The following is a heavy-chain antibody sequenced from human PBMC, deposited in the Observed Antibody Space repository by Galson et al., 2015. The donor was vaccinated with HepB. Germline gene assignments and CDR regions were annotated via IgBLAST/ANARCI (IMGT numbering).Heavy chain of an antibody. CDR3: ARGTPSGGFDWLSPPDY. J-gene: IGHJ3*01. CDR2: ISAYNGNT. D-gene: IGHD3-9*01. Sequence: SVKVSCKASGYTFTSYGISWVRQAPGQGLEWMGWISAYNGNTNYAQKLQGRVTMTTDTSTSTAYMELRSLRSDDTAVYYCARGTPSGGFDWLSPPDYWGQGTMVTVSS. V-gene: IGHV1-18*01. CDR1: GYTFTSYG.